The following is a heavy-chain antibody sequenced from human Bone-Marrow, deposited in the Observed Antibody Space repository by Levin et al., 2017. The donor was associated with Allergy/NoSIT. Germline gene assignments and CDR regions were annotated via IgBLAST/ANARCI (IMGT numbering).Heavy chain of an antibody. V-gene: IGHV3-74*01. J-gene: IGHJ6*02. D-gene: IGHD3-10*01. Sequence: GGSLRLSCAASGFTFSTFRMHWVSQVPGKGLEWVSFISNDGSGTSYADSVKGRFTISRDNAKNTLSLQMDSLRAEDTATYYSARDGGGLAVWGQGTTVTVSS. CDR1: GFTFSTFR. CDR3: ARDGGGLAV. CDR2: ISNDGSGT.